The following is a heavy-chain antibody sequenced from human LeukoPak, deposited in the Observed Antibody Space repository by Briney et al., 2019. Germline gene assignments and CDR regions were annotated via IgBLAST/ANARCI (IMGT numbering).Heavy chain of an antibody. CDR3: AKDLGSSGWYIDY. Sequence: GGSLRLSCAASGFTFSTYGVYWVRQAPGKGLEWVSSNSGGSSYYADSVKGRFTISRGNSKNTLYLQMNSLRAEDTAVYYCAKDLGSSGWYIDYWGQGTLVTVSS. CDR2: NSGGSS. J-gene: IGHJ4*02. D-gene: IGHD6-19*01. V-gene: IGHV3-23*01. CDR1: GFTFSTYG.